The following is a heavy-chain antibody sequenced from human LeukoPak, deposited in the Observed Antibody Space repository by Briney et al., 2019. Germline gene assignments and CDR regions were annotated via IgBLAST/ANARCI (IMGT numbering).Heavy chain of an antibody. CDR1: GFTFNIYP. V-gene: IGHV3-30*04. J-gene: IGHJ4*02. CDR3: ARGNVAVARNLIDF. CDR2: TLYDGSST. D-gene: IGHD6-19*01. Sequence: PGGSLRLSCAASGFTFNIYPLHWVRQAPGEGPEWVAVTLYDGSSTDYADSVKGRFTMSRDSAKNTLYLQMNSLRPEDTGIYYCARGNVAVARNLIDFWGQGTLVTVSS.